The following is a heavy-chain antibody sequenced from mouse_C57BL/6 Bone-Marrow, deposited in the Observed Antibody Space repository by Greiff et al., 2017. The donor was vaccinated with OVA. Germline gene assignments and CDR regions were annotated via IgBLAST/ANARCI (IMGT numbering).Heavy chain of an antibody. V-gene: IGHV14-4*01. CDR2: LDPENGDT. Sequence: VQLQQSGAELVRPGASVKLSCTASGFNIKDDYMHWVKQRPEQGLEWIGWLDPENGDTEYASKFQGKATITADTSSNTAYLQLSSLTSEDTAVYYCTSYGNCDYWGQGTTLTVAS. CDR1: GFNIKDDY. CDR3: TSYGNCDY. D-gene: IGHD2-1*01. J-gene: IGHJ2*01.